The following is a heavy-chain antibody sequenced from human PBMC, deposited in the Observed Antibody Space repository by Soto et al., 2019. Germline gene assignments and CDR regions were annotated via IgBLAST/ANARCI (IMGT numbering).Heavy chain of an antibody. CDR2: TRNKANSYSP. CDR3: ARDTGGSYDY. J-gene: IGHJ4*02. Sequence: HPGGSLRLSCAASVFTFSDYYMDWVRQVPGKGLEWVGRTRNKANSYSPEYAPSVKGRFTISRHDLEDSMYLQMNSLKTEDTAVYYCARDTGGSYDYWGQGALVTVSS. V-gene: IGHV3-72*01. CDR1: VFTFSDYY. D-gene: IGHD1-26*01.